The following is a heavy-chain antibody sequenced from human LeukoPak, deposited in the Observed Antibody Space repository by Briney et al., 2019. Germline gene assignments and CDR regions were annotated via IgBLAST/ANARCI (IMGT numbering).Heavy chain of an antibody. CDR2: IIPIFGTA. CDR1: GGTFSSYA. CDR3: ARALRYYYDSSGYPVVYFGY. D-gene: IGHD3-22*01. J-gene: IGHJ4*02. V-gene: IGHV1-69*13. Sequence: SVKVSCKASGGTFSSYAISWVRQAPGQGLEWMGGIIPIFGTANYAQKFQGRVTITADESTSTAYMELSSLRSEDTAVYYCARALRYYYDSSGYPVVYFGYWGQGTLVTVSS.